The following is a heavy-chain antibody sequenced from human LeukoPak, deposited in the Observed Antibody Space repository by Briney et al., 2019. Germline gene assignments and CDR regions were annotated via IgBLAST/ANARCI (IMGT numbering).Heavy chain of an antibody. CDR3: AKDGITIFGVVVFPYYFDY. D-gene: IGHD3-3*01. CDR1: GFTFGSYG. V-gene: IGHV3-30*02. CDR2: IRYDGSNK. J-gene: IGHJ4*02. Sequence: GGSLRLSCAASGFTFGSYGMHWVRQAPGKGLEWVAFIRYDGSNKYYADSVKGRFTISRDNSKNTLYLQMNSLRAEDTAVYYCAKDGITIFGVVVFPYYFDYWGQGTLVTVSS.